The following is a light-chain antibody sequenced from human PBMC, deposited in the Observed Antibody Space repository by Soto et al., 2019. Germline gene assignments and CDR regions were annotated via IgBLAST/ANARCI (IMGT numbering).Light chain of an antibody. Sequence: DIVMTQSPDSQAVSLGERATINGKSSQSIFYSSNNKNYLAWYQQKPGQPPKLLIYWASTRESGVPDRISGSGSGTDFTLTITSLQAEDVAVYYCQQYYTAPTWTFGQGTKVDIK. CDR2: WAS. V-gene: IGKV4-1*01. J-gene: IGKJ1*01. CDR3: QQYYTAPTWT. CDR1: QSIFYSSNNKNY.